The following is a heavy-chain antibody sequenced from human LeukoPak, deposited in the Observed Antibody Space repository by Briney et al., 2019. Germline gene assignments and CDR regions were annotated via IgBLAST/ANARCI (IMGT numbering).Heavy chain of an antibody. CDR3: AKAGPYYYDSSGSIDY. V-gene: IGHV3-30*02. D-gene: IGHD3-22*01. J-gene: IGHJ4*02. Sequence: GGSLRLSCAASGFTFSSYGMHWVRQAPGKGLEWVAFIRYDGSNKYYADSVKGRFTISRDSSKNTLYLQMNSLRAEDTAVYYCAKAGPYYYDSSGSIDYWGQGTLVTVSS. CDR1: GFTFSSYG. CDR2: IRYDGSNK.